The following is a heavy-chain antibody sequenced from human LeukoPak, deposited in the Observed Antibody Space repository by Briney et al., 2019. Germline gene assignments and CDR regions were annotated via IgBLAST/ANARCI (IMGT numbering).Heavy chain of an antibody. CDR3: ARHRLARGRLTAFDI. J-gene: IGHJ3*02. V-gene: IGHV4-39*01. CDR1: GGSISSSSYY. D-gene: IGHD3-10*01. CDR2: IYYSGST. Sequence: PSETLSLTCTVSGGSISSSSYYWGWIRQPPGKGLEWTGSIYYSGSTYYNPSLKSRVTISLDTSKNQFSLRLSSVTAADTAVYYCARHRLARGRLTAFDIWGQGTMVTVSS.